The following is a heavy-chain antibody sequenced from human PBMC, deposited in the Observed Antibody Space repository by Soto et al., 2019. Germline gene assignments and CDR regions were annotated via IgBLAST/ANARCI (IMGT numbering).Heavy chain of an antibody. CDR3: ARGVAGSGFDL. CDR2: TYYRSNWRH. V-gene: IGHV6-1*01. J-gene: IGHJ4*02. Sequence: SQTRSLTCAISGDSVSSNTSAWNWISSSPSRGLEWLGRTYYRSNWRHDYAVSVKSRITVNPDTSKNHFSLQLNSVTPDDTAVYYCARGVAGSGFDLWGQGTLVTVSS. D-gene: IGHD6-19*01. CDR1: GDSVSSNTSA.